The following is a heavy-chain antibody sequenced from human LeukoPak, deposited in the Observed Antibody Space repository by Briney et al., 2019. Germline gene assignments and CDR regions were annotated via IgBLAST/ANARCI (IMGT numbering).Heavy chain of an antibody. CDR2: ISGSGTDT. V-gene: IGHV3-23*01. CDR1: GFTFSSYA. CDR3: AKGGGSSCYSPSDY. Sequence: GGSLRLSCGGSGFTFSSYAISWVRQAPGKGLEWVSAISGSGTDTFYANSVKGRFTISRDNPKNTLYLQMNSLRAEDTAVYYCAKGGGSSCYSPSDYWRQGTLVTVPS. D-gene: IGHD2-15*01. J-gene: IGHJ4*02.